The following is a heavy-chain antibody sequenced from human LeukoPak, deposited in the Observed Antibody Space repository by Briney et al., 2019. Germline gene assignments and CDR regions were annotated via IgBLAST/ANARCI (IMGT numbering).Heavy chain of an antibody. D-gene: IGHD5-24*01. CDR3: ARDRSIIARDGTHYFYGVDV. Sequence: PSETLSLTCTVSGGSISSSSYYWGWIRQPPGKGLEWIGSIYYSGSTYYNPSLKSRVTISVDTSKNQFSLKLSSVTAADTAVYYCARDRSIIARDGTHYFYGVDVWGQGTTVTVSS. J-gene: IGHJ6*02. CDR1: GGSISSSSYY. CDR2: IYYSGST. V-gene: IGHV4-39*02.